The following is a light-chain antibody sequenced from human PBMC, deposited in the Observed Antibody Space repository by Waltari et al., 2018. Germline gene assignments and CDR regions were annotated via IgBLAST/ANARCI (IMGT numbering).Light chain of an antibody. J-gene: IGKJ1*01. CDR3: QQYGSAPRT. CDR2: GAA. Sequence: EIVLTQSPGTLSLSPGERATLSCRASQSVSSSYLAWYQQKPGQALRRLIYGAASRATGIADRFSGSGSGTDFTLTVSRLEPEDCAVYYCQQYGSAPRTFGQGTKVEIK. V-gene: IGKV3-20*01. CDR1: QSVSSSY.